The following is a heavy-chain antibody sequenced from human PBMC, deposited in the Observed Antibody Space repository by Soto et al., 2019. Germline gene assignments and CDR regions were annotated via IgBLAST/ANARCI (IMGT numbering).Heavy chain of an antibody. Sequence: GESLKISCKGSGCNFANYWIGWVRQMPGKGLEWMGMIFPGDSDTKNSPSLQGQITMSVDKSDSSAYLQWRSLKASDTAMYYCAAGYTTGPDAFDIWGQGTMVTVSS. J-gene: IGHJ3*02. CDR3: AAGYTTGPDAFDI. CDR1: GCNFANYW. V-gene: IGHV5-51*01. CDR2: IFPGDSDT. D-gene: IGHD6-13*01.